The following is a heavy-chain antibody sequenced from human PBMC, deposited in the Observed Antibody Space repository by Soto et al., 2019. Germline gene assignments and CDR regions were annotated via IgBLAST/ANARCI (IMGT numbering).Heavy chain of an antibody. CDR3: ATCGYSYGMKFDP. Sequence: QVQLVESGGGVVQPGRSLRLSCAASGFTFSSYGMHWVRQAPGKGLEWVAGISYDGINKYYADSVKGRFTISRDNSKNTLYLQMNSLRAEDTAVYYCATCGYSYGMKFDPWGQGTLVTVSS. J-gene: IGHJ5*02. CDR2: ISYDGINK. CDR1: GFTFSSYG. V-gene: IGHV3-30*03. D-gene: IGHD5-18*01.